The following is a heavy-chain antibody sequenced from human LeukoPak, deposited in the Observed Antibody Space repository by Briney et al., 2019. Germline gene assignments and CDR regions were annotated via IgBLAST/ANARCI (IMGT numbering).Heavy chain of an antibody. J-gene: IGHJ6*03. CDR3: AGIKGGSTGYYYMDV. CDR1: GGSISSGSYY. V-gene: IGHV4-61*02. CDR2: IYTGGST. D-gene: IGHD1-26*01. Sequence: SETLSLTCTVSGGSISSGSYYWTWIRQPAGKGLEWIGRIYTGGSTNYNPSLKCRVTISLDTSKNQFSLKVTSVTAADTAVYYCAGIKGGSTGYYYMDVWGKGTTVTVSS.